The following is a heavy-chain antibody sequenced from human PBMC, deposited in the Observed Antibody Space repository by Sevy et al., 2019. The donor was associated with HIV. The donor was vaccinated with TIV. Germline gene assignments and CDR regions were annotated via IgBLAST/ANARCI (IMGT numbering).Heavy chain of an antibody. V-gene: IGHV1-18*04. CDR2: ISAYKGNT. CDR1: GYTFTSYG. CDR3: ARATLTVTTNYYYYMDV. J-gene: IGHJ6*03. D-gene: IGHD4-17*01. Sequence: ASVKVSCKASGYTFTSYGISWVRQAPGQGLEWMGWISAYKGNTNYAQKLQGRVTMNTDTSTSTAYMELRSLRSDDTAVYYCARATLTVTTNYYYYMDVWGKGTTVTVSS.